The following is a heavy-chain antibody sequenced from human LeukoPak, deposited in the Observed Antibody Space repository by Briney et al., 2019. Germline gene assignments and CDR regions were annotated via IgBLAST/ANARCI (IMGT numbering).Heavy chain of an antibody. CDR3: ARLKGVQAADY. V-gene: IGHV4-39*01. J-gene: IGHJ4*02. Sequence: SETLTLTCTVSGGSISSTSYYWGWIRQPPGKGLEWIGSIFYSGSPYYNPSLNSRVTISVDTSKNQFSLKLTSVTAADTAMYYCARLKGVQAADYWGQGTRVTVSS. CDR1: GGSISSTSYY. CDR2: IFYSGSP. D-gene: IGHD2-2*01.